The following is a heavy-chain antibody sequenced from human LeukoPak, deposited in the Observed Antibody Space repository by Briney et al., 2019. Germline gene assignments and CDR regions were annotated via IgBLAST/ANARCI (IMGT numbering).Heavy chain of an antibody. CDR2: ISYDGSNK. V-gene: IGHV3-30*18. J-gene: IGHJ4*02. D-gene: IGHD3-10*01. CDR1: GFTFSSYG. CDR3: AKVSQWFGELSCPDY. Sequence: GGSLRLSCAASGFTFSSYGMHWVRQAPGKGLEWVAVISYDGSNKYYADSVKGRFTISRDNSKNTLYLQMNSLRTEDTAVYYCAKVSQWFGELSCPDYWGQGTLVTVSS.